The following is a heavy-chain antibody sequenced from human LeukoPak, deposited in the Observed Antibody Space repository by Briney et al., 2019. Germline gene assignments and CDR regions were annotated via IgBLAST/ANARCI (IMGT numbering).Heavy chain of an antibody. D-gene: IGHD2-15*01. J-gene: IGHJ4*02. Sequence: GGSLRLSCAASEFTISSNYMSWVRQAPGKGLEWVSVIYNSGGTYYADSVKGRFTISRDNSKNTVSLQMNSLRAEDTAVYYCARASFWFDYSGYYFDSWGQGTLVTVSS. V-gene: IGHV3-66*01. CDR2: IYNSGGT. CDR3: ARASFWFDYSGYYFDS. CDR1: EFTISSNY.